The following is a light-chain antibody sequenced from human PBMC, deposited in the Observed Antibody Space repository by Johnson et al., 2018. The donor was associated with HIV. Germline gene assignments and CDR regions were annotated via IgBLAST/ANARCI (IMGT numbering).Light chain of an antibody. CDR1: SSNIGHNY. CDR3: GTWDSSLSAYV. CDR2: DNN. V-gene: IGLV1-51*01. Sequence: SVLTQPPSMSAAPGQKVTISCSGSSSNIGHNYVSWYQQVPGTAPKLLIYDNNKRPSGIPDRFSGSKSGTSATLGITGLQTGDEADYYCGTWDSSLSAYVFGTGTKVTVL. J-gene: IGLJ1*01.